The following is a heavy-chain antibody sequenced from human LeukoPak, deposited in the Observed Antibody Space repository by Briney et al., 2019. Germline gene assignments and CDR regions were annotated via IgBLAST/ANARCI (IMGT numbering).Heavy chain of an antibody. CDR2: IYYSGST. J-gene: IGHJ6*02. Sequence: KPSATLSLTCTVSGGSISSYYWSWIRQPPGKGLEWIGYIYYSGSTNYNPSLKSRVTISVDTSKNQFSLKLSSVTAADTAVYYCARDPYGMDVWGQGTTVTVSS. CDR3: ARDPYGMDV. V-gene: IGHV4-59*01. CDR1: GGSISSYY.